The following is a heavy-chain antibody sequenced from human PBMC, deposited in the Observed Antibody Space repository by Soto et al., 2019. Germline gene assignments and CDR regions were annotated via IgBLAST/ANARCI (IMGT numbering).Heavy chain of an antibody. CDR2: ISVYSGKT. Sequence: GASVKVSCKASGYTFSSYGITWVRQAPGQGLERMGWISVYSGKTSYAQKLQGRVTMTTDTSTSTAYMELRSLRSDDTAVYYCARDQGIAAAGHYYYYYGMDVWGQGTTVTVSS. D-gene: IGHD6-13*01. CDR1: GYTFSSYG. J-gene: IGHJ6*02. CDR3: ARDQGIAAAGHYYYYYGMDV. V-gene: IGHV1-18*04.